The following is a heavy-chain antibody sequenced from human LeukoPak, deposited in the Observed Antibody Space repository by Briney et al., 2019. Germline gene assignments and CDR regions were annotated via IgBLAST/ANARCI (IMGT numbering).Heavy chain of an antibody. Sequence: PSEPLSLTCAVYGVSFSGYYWSWLRQPPGKGLEWIGEINHSGSTNYNPSLKSRVTISVDTSKNQFSLKLSSVTAADTAVYYCAMVLSSGWYVRDYWGQGTLVTVSS. CDR3: AMVLSSGWYVRDY. CDR2: INHSGST. CDR1: GVSFSGYY. V-gene: IGHV4-34*01. D-gene: IGHD6-19*01. J-gene: IGHJ4*02.